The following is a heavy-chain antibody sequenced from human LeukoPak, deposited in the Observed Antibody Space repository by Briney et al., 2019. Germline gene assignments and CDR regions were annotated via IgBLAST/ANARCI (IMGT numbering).Heavy chain of an antibody. CDR1: GFTFSSYW. CDR2: IISDGRST. CDR3: ARPRNDILSGFHYYCGMDV. J-gene: IGHJ6*02. Sequence: GGCLRLSCAASGFTFSSYWMHWVRQAPGKGLVWVSRIISDGRSTSYADSVKGRFNISRDIAKNTLYLQMNSLRAEDTAVYYCARPRNDILSGFHYYCGMDVWGQGTPVTVSS. V-gene: IGHV3-74*01. D-gene: IGHD3-9*01.